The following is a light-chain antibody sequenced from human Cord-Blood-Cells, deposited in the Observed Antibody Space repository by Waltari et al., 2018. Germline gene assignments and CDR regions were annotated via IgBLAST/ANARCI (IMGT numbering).Light chain of an antibody. CDR3: QQYGSSPYT. V-gene: IGKV3-20*01. CDR2: GAS. Sequence: EIVLTQSPGTLSLSPGERATLSCRASQSVSSSYLAWYQQKPGQAPRLLIYGASSRATGIPDMFSGRWSGTDFTLTISRLEPEDFAVYYCQQYGSSPYTFGQGTKLEIK. CDR1: QSVSSSY. J-gene: IGKJ2*01.